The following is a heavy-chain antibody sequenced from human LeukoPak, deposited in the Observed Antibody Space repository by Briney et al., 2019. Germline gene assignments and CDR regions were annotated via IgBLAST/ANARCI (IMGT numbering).Heavy chain of an antibody. CDR3: AKNHGAAALDY. CDR2: ISSSGSTK. CDR1: GFTFSSYE. Sequence: GGSLRLSCAASGFTFSSYEMNWVRQAPGKGLEWVSYISSSGSTKYYADSVKGRFTISRDNAKNSLYLQMNSLRADDTAVYYCAKNHGAAALDYWGQGTLVTVSS. V-gene: IGHV3-48*03. J-gene: IGHJ4*02. D-gene: IGHD6-13*01.